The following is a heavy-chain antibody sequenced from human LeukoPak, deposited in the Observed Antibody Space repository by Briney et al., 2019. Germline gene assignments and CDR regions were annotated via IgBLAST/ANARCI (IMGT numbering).Heavy chain of an antibody. Sequence: GSSVKVSCKASGGTFSSYAISWVRQAPGQGLEWMGRIIPILGIANYAQKFQGRVTITADKSTSTAYMELSSLRSEDTAVYYCARVGRGGYVAPVPYYGMDVWGQGTTVTVSS. CDR3: ARVGRGGYVAPVPYYGMDV. V-gene: IGHV1-69*04. CDR1: GGTFSSYA. J-gene: IGHJ6*02. D-gene: IGHD5-12*01. CDR2: IIPILGIA.